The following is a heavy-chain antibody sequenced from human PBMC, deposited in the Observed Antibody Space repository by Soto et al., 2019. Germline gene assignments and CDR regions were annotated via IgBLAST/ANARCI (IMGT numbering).Heavy chain of an antibody. D-gene: IGHD3-3*01. CDR2: IYPPNSET. V-gene: IGHV5-51*01. CDR3: ARHVASDSWSYFDN. J-gene: IGHJ4*02. Sequence: ELQLLQSAAEVKKPGESLRISCEGFGYSFTTYWIGWVRQMPGKGLEWMGIIYPPNSETIYSPSFEGRVTISVDKSINTAFVQWISLEASDTAMYYCARHVASDSWSYFDNWGQGTLVSVSS. CDR1: GYSFTTYW.